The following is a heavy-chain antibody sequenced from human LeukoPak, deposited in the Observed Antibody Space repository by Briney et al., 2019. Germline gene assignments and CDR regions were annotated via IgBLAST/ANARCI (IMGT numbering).Heavy chain of an antibody. J-gene: IGHJ2*01. D-gene: IGHD1-26*01. CDR1: GFTFSSYG. CDR3: TKVLYYDPLTWYFDV. Sequence: GRSLRLSCAASGFTFSSYGMHWVRQAPGKGLEWVAVIWYDGSNKYYADSVKGRFTASRDNAQNSLYLQLSSLRVEDTAVYYCTKVLYYDPLTWYFDVWGRGTLVSVSS. CDR2: IWYDGSNK. V-gene: IGHV3-33*03.